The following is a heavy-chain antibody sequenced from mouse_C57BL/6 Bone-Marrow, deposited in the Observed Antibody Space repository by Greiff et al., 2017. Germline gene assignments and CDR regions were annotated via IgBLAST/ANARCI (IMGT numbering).Heavy chain of an antibody. CDR2: IDPSDSYT. Sequence: QVQLQQPGAELVMPGASVKLSCKASGYTFTSYWMHWVKQRPGQGLEWIGEIDPSDSYTNYNQKFKGKSTLTVDESSSTAYMQLSSLTSEDSAVYYCARRARGYYGSSPWFAYWGQGTLVTVSA. V-gene: IGHV1-69*01. D-gene: IGHD1-1*01. J-gene: IGHJ3*01. CDR3: ARRARGYYGSSPWFAY. CDR1: GYTFTSYW.